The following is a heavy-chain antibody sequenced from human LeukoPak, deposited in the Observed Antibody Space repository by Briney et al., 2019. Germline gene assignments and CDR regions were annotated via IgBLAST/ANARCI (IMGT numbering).Heavy chain of an antibody. CDR1: GVSFDYYY. V-gene: IGHV4-34*01. CDR3: TKMTAGHDY. CDR2: INHSGYT. J-gene: IGHJ4*02. D-gene: IGHD2-21*02. Sequence: SETLSLTCAVSGVSFDYYYWSWVRQTPGKGLEWIGEINHSGYTNDSPSLKSRVTLSIDTSRKQFSLNLRSVTVADTGIYYCTKMTAGHDYWGQGTLVTVSS.